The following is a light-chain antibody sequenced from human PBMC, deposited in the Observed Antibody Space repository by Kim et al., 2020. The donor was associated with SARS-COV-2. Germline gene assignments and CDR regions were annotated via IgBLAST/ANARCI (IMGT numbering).Light chain of an antibody. V-gene: IGKV3-20*01. CDR2: GAS. Sequence: EMVLTQSPGTLSLSPGERATLSCRASQSVSSSYLAWYQQKPGQAPRLLIYGASSRATGIPDRFSGSGSGTDFTLTISRLEPEDFAVYYCQQYGSQYTFGQGTKLEI. J-gene: IGKJ2*01. CDR3: QQYGSQYT. CDR1: QSVSSSY.